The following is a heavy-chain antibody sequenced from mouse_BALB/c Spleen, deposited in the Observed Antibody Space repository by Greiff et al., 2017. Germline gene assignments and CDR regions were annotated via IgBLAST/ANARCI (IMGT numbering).Heavy chain of an antibody. CDR2: IDPANGNT. V-gene: IGHV14-3*02. CDR3: ARVGTVVRYFDV. D-gene: IGHD1-1*01. Sequence: VQLQQSGAELVKPGASVKLSCTASGFNIKDTYMHWVKQRPEQGLEWIGRIDPANGNTKYDPKFQGKATITADTSSNTAYLQLSSLTSEDTAVYYCARVGTVVRYFDVWGAGTTVTVSS. J-gene: IGHJ1*01. CDR1: GFNIKDTY.